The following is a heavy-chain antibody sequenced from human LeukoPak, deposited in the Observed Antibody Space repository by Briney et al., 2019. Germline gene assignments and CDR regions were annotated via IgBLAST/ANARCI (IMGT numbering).Heavy chain of an antibody. D-gene: IGHD3-16*01. Sequence: PGGSLRLSCAASGFTFSSYAMHWVRQAPGKGLEWVAVISYDGSNKYYADSVKGRFTISRDNSKNTLYVQMNSLRAEDTAVYYCARDGGFWFDYWGQGTLVTVSS. J-gene: IGHJ4*02. CDR3: ARDGGFWFDY. CDR2: ISYDGSNK. CDR1: GFTFSSYA. V-gene: IGHV3-30-3*01.